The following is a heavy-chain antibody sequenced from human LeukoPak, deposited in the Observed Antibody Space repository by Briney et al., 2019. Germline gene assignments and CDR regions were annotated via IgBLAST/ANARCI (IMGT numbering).Heavy chain of an antibody. Sequence: SETLSLTCIVSGGSISSYYWSWIRQPAGKGLEWIGRIYTSGSTNYNPSLKSRVTMSVDTSKNQFSLKLSSVTAADTAVYYCARVSSSWPYYYYYYGMDVWGQGTTVTVSS. CDR2: IYTSGST. V-gene: IGHV4-4*07. CDR1: GGSISSYY. CDR3: ARVSSSWPYYYYYYGMDV. D-gene: IGHD6-13*01. J-gene: IGHJ6*02.